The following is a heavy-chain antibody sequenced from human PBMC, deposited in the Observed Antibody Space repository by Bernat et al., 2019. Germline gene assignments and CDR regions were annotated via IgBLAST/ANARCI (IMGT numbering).Heavy chain of an antibody. CDR1: GGSISRSSYY. D-gene: IGHD6-13*01. V-gene: IGHV4-39*01. J-gene: IGHJ4*02. CDR3: ARSHSSSWYRFDY. CDR2: IYYSGST. Sequence: QLQLQESGPGLVKPSETLSLTCTVSGGSISRSSYYWGWIRQPPGKGLEWIGRIYYSGSTYYHPSLKSRVTISVDTSKNQFSLKMSSGTAADTAVYDCARSHSSSWYRFDYWGQGTLVNVSS.